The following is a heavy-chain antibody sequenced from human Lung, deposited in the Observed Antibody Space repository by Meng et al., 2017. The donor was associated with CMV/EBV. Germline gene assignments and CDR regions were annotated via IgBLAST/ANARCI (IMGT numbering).Heavy chain of an antibody. CDR2: ISAYNGGT. CDR3: ARGGYSDYDVRGSDYYYGMDV. CDR1: GYTFISYG. D-gene: IGHD5-12*01. Sequence: ASXXVSXKASGYTFISYGISWVRQAPGQGLEWMGWISAYNGGTNYAQKFQGRVTMTTDTSTNTAYTELRSLRSDDTAVYFCARGGYSDYDVRGSDYYYGMDVWXQGTTVTVSS. V-gene: IGHV1-18*01. J-gene: IGHJ6*02.